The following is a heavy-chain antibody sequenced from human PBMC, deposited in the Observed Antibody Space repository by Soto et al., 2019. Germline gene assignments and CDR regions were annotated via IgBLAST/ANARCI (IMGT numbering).Heavy chain of an antibody. Sequence: SETLSLTCAVSGGSISSGGYSWSWIRQPPGKGLEWIGYTYHSGSTYYNPSLKSRVTISVDRSKNQFSLKLSSVTAADTAVYYCARVLAGPFTFDYWAKGTLVTVSS. CDR2: TYHSGST. D-gene: IGHD3-16*01. CDR1: GGSISSGGYS. J-gene: IGHJ4*02. V-gene: IGHV4-30-2*01. CDR3: ARVLAGPFTFDY.